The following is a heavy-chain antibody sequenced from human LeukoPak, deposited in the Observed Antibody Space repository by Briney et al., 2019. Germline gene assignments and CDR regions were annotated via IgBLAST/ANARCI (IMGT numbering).Heavy chain of an antibody. CDR2: ISYDGSNK. CDR1: GFTFSSYA. D-gene: IGHD3-22*01. CDR3: ARAFPRRSMGYDSSGYWFDL. Sequence: GRSLRLSCAASGFTFSSYAMHWVRQAPGKGLEWVAVISYDGSNKYYADSVKGRFTISRDNSKNTLYLQMNSLRVEDTAVYYCARAFPRRSMGYDSSGYWFDLWGQGTLVTVSS. V-gene: IGHV3-30*04. J-gene: IGHJ5*01.